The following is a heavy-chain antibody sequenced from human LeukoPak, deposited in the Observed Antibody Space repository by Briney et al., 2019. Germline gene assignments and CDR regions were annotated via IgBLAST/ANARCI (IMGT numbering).Heavy chain of an antibody. CDR1: GFTLTNYA. J-gene: IGHJ6*03. D-gene: IGHD3-9*01. CDR2: MSNDGKDK. CDR3: EREGHSDLLPGYSPAEYYYYYMDV. V-gene: IGHV3-30*04. Sequence: GGSLRLSCAVSGFTLTNYAVHWVRQAPGKGLEWLAVMSNDGKDKHVADSVKGRFSVSRDVARYTLYLQMDSLRAEATAVYSCEREGHSDLLPGYSPAEYYYYYMDVWGKGTTVTVSS.